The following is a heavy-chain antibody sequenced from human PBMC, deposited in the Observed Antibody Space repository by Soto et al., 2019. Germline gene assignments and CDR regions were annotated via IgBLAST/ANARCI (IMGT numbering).Heavy chain of an antibody. D-gene: IGHD2-15*01. CDR1: GFTFSTFA. CDR2: ISASGGAT. J-gene: IGHJ4*02. V-gene: IGHV3-23*01. Sequence: GSLRLSRAASGFTFSTFAMSWVRQAPGKGLEWVSDISASGGATYFADSVKGRFTISRDNFRNTLYLQMNGLRAEDTALYYCAVTVVVAATVGYWGQGTLVTVAS. CDR3: AVTVVVAATVGY.